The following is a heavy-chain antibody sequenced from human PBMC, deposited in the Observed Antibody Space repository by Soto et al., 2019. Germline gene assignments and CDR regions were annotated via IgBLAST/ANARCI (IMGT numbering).Heavy chain of an antibody. CDR1: GFTFSSYA. Sequence: EVQLLESGGGLVQPGGSLRLSCAASGFTFSSYAMSWVRQAPGKGLEWVSAISGGRGSTHYADSVKGRFNISRDTSKNTLYLQMNSLRAADTAVYYCAKKGAVGATYFFDYWGQGALVTVSS. CDR2: ISGGRGST. J-gene: IGHJ4*02. CDR3: AKKGAVGATYFFDY. V-gene: IGHV3-23*01. D-gene: IGHD1-26*01.